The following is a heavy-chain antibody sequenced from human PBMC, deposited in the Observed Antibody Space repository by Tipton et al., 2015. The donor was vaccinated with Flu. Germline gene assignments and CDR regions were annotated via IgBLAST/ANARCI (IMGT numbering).Heavy chain of an antibody. D-gene: IGHD3-3*01. J-gene: IGHJ4*02. CDR3: ARQSYDFWSGPGGDY. CDR1: GYSINSGYY. CDR2: IYHSGYT. V-gene: IGHV4-38-2*02. Sequence: TLSLTCTVSGYSINSGYYWGWIRQPPGKGLGWIGNIYHSGYTYYNPSLKSRVTISVDTSKNQFSLKLSFVTAADTAVYYCARQSYDFWSGPGGDYWGQGTLVTVSS.